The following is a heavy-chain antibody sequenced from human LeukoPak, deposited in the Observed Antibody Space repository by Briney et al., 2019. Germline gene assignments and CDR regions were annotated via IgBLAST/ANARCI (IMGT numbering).Heavy chain of an antibody. Sequence: SESLSLTCTVFGGSISSYYWSWIRQAPGKGLEWIGYVYYSGSTNYNPSLKSRVTTSVDTSKNQFSLKLSSVTAADTAVYYCARGGSSWYRNWLDPWGQGTLVTVSS. CDR2: VYYSGST. J-gene: IGHJ5*02. D-gene: IGHD6-13*01. V-gene: IGHV4-59*01. CDR1: GGSISSYY. CDR3: ARGGSSWYRNWLDP.